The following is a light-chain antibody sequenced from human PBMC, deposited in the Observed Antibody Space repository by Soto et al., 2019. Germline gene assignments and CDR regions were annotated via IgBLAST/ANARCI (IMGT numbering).Light chain of an antibody. CDR1: QSVSSN. CDR3: KQYNNRPRT. V-gene: IGKV3-15*01. Sequence: EIVMTQSPATLSVSPGERATLSCRASQSVSSNLVWYQQKPGQAPRLLIYGASTRATGIPARFSGSGSGTEFTLTISSLQSEDFAVYYCKQYNNRPRTFGQGTKVDIK. CDR2: GAS. J-gene: IGKJ1*01.